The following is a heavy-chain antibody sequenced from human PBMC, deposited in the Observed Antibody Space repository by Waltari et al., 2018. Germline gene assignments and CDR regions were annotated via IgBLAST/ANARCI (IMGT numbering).Heavy chain of an antibody. V-gene: IGHV4-31*03. CDR1: GGSINSGGFY. D-gene: IGHD4-17*01. Sequence: QVQLQESGPGLVKPSQTLSLTCPVSGGSINSGGFYWSWIRQHPVKGLEWIGSIYYSGGTYYNPSLKSRVTISVDTSKNQFSLKVTSVTAADTAVYYCARRMATMTTFDYWGQGTLVTVSS. CDR3: ARRMATMTTFDY. CDR2: IYYSGGT. J-gene: IGHJ4*02.